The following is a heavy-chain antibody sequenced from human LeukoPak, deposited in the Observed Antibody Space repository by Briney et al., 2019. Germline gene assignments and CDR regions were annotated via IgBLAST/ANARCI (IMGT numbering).Heavy chain of an antibody. J-gene: IGHJ3*02. CDR1: GYTFTGYY. V-gene: IGHV1-2*02. D-gene: IGHD6-19*01. Sequence: ASVKVSCKASGYTFTGYYMHWVRQAPGQGVEWMGWINPNSGGTNYAQKFQGRVTMTRDTSISTAYMELSRLRSDDTAVYYCARGQQWLVPLDAFGIWGQGTMVTVSS. CDR3: ARGQQWLVPLDAFGI. CDR2: INPNSGGT.